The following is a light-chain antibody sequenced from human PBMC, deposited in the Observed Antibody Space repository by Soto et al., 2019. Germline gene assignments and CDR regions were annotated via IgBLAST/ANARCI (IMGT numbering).Light chain of an antibody. CDR1: QSVSNN. CDR3: QQYNDWQWT. J-gene: IGKJ1*01. V-gene: IGKV3-15*01. Sequence: EIVVTPSPATLSVSPGERATLSCRASQSVSNNLAWYQQKPGQAPRLLIYGASTRATGVPVRFSGSGSGTEFTLTISSLQSEDFTLYYCQQYNDWQWTSGQGTKVEIK. CDR2: GAS.